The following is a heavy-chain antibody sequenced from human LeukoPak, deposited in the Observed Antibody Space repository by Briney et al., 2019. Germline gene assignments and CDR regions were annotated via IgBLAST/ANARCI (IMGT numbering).Heavy chain of an antibody. CDR3: ARDRGGPYYYYMDV. CDR2: ISSSGSTI. Sequence: GESLKISCAASGFTFSDYYTSWIRQAPGKGLEWVSYISSSGSTIYYADSVKGRFTISRDNAKNSLYLQMNSLRAEDTAVYYCARDRGGPYYYYMDVWGKGTTVTVSS. V-gene: IGHV3-11*04. D-gene: IGHD3-10*01. J-gene: IGHJ6*03. CDR1: GFTFSDYY.